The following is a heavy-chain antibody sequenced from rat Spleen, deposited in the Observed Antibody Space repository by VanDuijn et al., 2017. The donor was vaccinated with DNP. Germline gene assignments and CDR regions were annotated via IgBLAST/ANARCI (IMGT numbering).Heavy chain of an antibody. CDR2: IQSGGSA. Sequence: QVHLKESGPGLVQPSQTLSLTCAVSGFSLTNYDVHWVRQPPGKGLEWMGRIQSGGSADYNSALESRLINNRDTSKSQVFLEMHSVQTEDKARYFFAGVIYFQRVIDYWGQGVMVTVSS. CDR1: GFSLTNYD. D-gene: IGHD1-12*03. V-gene: IGHV2-27*01. J-gene: IGHJ2*01. CDR3: AGVIYFQRVIDY.